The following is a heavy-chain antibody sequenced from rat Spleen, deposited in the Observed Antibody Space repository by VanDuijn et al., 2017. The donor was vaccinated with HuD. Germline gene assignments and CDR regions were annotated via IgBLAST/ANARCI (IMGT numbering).Heavy chain of an antibody. CDR3: ARTEKTTRVSGSRFAY. CDR2: ISYDGSST. D-gene: IGHD1-4*01. J-gene: IGHJ3*01. Sequence: EVQLVESWGGLVQPGRSLKLSCAASGFTFSDYYMAWVRQAPTKGLEWVATISYDGSSTYYRDSVKGRFTISRDNAKSTLYLQMDSLRSEDTATYYWARTEKTTRVSGSRFAYWGQGTLVTVSS. V-gene: IGHV5-7*01. CDR1: GFTFSDYY.